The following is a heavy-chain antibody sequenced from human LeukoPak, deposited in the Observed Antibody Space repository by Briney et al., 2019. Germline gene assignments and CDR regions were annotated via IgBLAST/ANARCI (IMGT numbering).Heavy chain of an antibody. D-gene: IGHD1-26*01. J-gene: IGHJ4*02. CDR2: ISGSGAST. V-gene: IGHV3-23*01. CDR1: GFTLSTNA. CDR3: AKDVGKWESLHFFDY. Sequence: GGSLRLSCLTSGFTLSTNAMSWVRQAPGKGLEWISGISGSGASTYYADSVKGRFTISRDDSRNTLYLQMNSLRGDDTAVYYCAKDVGKWESLHFFDYWGQGTLVTVSS.